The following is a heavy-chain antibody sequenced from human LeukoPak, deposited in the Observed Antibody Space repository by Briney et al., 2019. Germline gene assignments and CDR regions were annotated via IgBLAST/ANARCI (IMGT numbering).Heavy chain of an antibody. CDR2: ISSSSSYI. V-gene: IGHV3-21*01. D-gene: IGHD5-12*01. J-gene: IGHJ3*02. CDR3: ARERGYSGYDFAFDI. CDR1: GFTFSSYS. Sequence: GGSLRLSCAASGFTFSSYSMNWVRQAPGKGLEWVSSISSSSSYIYYADSVKGRFTISRDNAKNSLYLQMNSLRAEDMAVYYCARERGYSGYDFAFDIWGQGTMVTVSS.